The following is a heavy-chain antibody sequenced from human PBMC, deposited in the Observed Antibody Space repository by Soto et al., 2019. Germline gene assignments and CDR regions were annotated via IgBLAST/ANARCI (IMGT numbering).Heavy chain of an antibody. CDR1: GGSFSGYY. CDR3: ARVPGLRYCSGGSCYGDPGYFVY. CDR2: INHSGST. D-gene: IGHD2-15*01. V-gene: IGHV4-34*01. J-gene: IGHJ4*02. Sequence: QVQLQQWGAGLLKPSETLSLTCAVYGGSFSGYYWSWIRQPPGKGLEWIGEINHSGSTNYNPSLKSRVTISVDTSKNQFALKLSSVTAADTAVYYCARVPGLRYCSGGSCYGDPGYFVYWGQGTLVTVSS.